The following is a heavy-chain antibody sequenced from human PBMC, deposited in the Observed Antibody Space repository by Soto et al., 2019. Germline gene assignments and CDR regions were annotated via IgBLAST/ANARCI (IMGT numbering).Heavy chain of an antibody. V-gene: IGHV3-74*01. Sequence: PGGSLRLSCAASGFIFSSYWMHWVRQAPGKGLVWISRINNDGSDTTYADSVKGRFTVSRDNTRNTLYLEMRSLGAEDTAVYYCSRDITVTPVYWGQGTLVTVSS. D-gene: IGHD1-20*01. CDR3: SRDITVTPVY. CDR1: GFIFSSYW. CDR2: INNDGSDT. J-gene: IGHJ4*02.